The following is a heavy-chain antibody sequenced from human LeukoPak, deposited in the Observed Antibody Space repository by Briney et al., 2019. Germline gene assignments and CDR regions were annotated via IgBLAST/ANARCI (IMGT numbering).Heavy chain of an antibody. CDR1: GGSISGYY. J-gene: IGHJ4*02. CDR2: IYYSGST. Sequence: SETLSLTCTVSGGSISGYYWSWIRQPPGKGLEWIGYIYYSGSTNYNPSLKSRVTISVDTSKNQFSLKLSSVTAADTAVYYCARGRGRHFDYWGQGTLVTVSS. V-gene: IGHV4-59*01. CDR3: ARGRGRHFDY.